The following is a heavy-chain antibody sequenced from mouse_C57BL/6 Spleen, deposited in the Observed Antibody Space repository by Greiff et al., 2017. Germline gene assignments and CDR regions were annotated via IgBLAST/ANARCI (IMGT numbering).Heavy chain of an antibody. D-gene: IGHD1-1*01. Sequence: QVQLKESGAELMKPGASVKLSCKATGYTFTGYWIEWVKQRPGHGLEWIGEILPGSGSTNYNEKFKGKATFTADTSSNTDYMQLSSLTTEESAIYYWARSVYGSSYSYFDYWGQGTTLTVSS. CDR3: ARSVYGSSYSYFDY. V-gene: IGHV1-9*01. CDR2: ILPGSGST. J-gene: IGHJ2*01. CDR1: GYTFTGYW.